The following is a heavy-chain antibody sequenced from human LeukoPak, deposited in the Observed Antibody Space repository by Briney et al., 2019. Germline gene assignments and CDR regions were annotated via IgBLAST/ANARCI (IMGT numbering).Heavy chain of an antibody. CDR3: AKDAYDFWSGYHSSCQFDY. V-gene: IGHV3-74*01. Sequence: TGGSLRLSCAASGFTFSSYWMHWVRQAPGKGLVWVSRINTDGSSTSYADSVKGRFTISRDNSKNTLHLQMNSLRAEDTAVYYCAKDAYDFWSGYHSSCQFDYWGQGTLVTVSS. J-gene: IGHJ4*02. CDR2: INTDGSST. D-gene: IGHD3-3*01. CDR1: GFTFSSYW.